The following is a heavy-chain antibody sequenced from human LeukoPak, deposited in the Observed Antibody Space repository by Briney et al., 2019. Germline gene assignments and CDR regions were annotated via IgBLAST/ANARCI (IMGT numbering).Heavy chain of an antibody. D-gene: IGHD3-9*01. CDR2: INTDGSTT. CDR3: ARAGYYRFDY. J-gene: IGHJ4*02. V-gene: IGHV3-74*01. CDR1: GFTFSSYW. Sequence: WGSLRLSCAASGFTFSSYWMHWVRQAPGKGLELVSRINTDGSTTNYSDPVKGRVTISRVSAKNTQFSLMNSLVAEDTAVYFCARAGYYRFDYWGQGTLVTVSS.